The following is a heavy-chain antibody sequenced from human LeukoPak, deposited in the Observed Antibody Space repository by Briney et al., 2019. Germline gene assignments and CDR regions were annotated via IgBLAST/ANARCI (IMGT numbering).Heavy chain of an antibody. CDR3: AREGPRGVLIL. D-gene: IGHD2-8*01. V-gene: IGHV4-31*03. Sequence: TLSLTCTVSGGSISSGGYYWSWIRQHPGKGLEWIGYIYYSGSTYYNPSLKSRVTISVDTSKNQFSLKLSSVTAADTAVYYCAREGPRGVLILWGQGTLVTVSS. J-gene: IGHJ4*02. CDR2: IYYSGST. CDR1: GGSISSGGYY.